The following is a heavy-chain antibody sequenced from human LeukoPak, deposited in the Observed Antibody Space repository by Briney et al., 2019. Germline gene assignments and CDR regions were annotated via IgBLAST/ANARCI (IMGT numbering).Heavy chain of an antibody. CDR2: ISSSSSYI. Sequence: GGSLRLSCAASGFTFSSYSMIWVRQAPGKGLEWVSYISSSSSYIYYADSVKGRFTISRDNAKNSLYLQMNSLRAEDTAVYYCARGGRVTVTPFDNWGHGTLVTVSS. V-gene: IGHV3-21*01. CDR3: ARGGRVTVTPFDN. J-gene: IGHJ4*01. CDR1: GFTFSSYS. D-gene: IGHD4-17*01.